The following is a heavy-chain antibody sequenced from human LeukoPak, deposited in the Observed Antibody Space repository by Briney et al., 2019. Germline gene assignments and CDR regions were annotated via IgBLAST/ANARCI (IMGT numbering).Heavy chain of an antibody. V-gene: IGHV5-51*01. Sequence: GESLKISCKGSGYNVATYWIAWVRQMPGKGLEWMGVFYPGDSDSKYRPSFQGQVTISADKSISTAYLHWSSLKASDTAIYYCARGLGELLPPDAFDLWGQGTLVTVSS. J-gene: IGHJ3*01. CDR2: FYPGDSDS. D-gene: IGHD3-16*01. CDR1: GYNVATYW. CDR3: ARGLGELLPPDAFDL.